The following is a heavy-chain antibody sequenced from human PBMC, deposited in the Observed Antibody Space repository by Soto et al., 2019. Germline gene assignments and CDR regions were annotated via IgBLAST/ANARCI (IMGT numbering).Heavy chain of an antibody. CDR1: GGTFSSYA. Sequence: QVQLVQSGAEVKKPGSSVKVSCKASGGTFSSYAISWVRQAPGQGLEWMGGFIPICGTANYEQKFQGRVTITADESTSTAYMELSSLRSEDTAVYYCARDFGVGATTSDYYVMDVWGQGTTVTVSS. CDR3: ARDFGVGATTSDYYVMDV. D-gene: IGHD1-26*01. CDR2: FIPICGTA. V-gene: IGHV1-69*01. J-gene: IGHJ6*02.